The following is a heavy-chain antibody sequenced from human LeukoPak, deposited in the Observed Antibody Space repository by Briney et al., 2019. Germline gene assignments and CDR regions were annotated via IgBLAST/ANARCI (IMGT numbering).Heavy chain of an antibody. CDR1: GFTFSSYS. CDR2: ISSSSSTI. J-gene: IGHJ2*01. V-gene: IGHV3-48*01. CDR3: ATLVTYWYFDL. D-gene: IGHD4-11*01. Sequence: GGSLRLSCAASGFTFSSYSMNWVRQAPGKGLEWVSYISSSSSTIYYADSVKGRFTISRDNAKNSLYLQMNSLRAEDTAVYYCATLVTYWYFDLWGRGTLVTVSS.